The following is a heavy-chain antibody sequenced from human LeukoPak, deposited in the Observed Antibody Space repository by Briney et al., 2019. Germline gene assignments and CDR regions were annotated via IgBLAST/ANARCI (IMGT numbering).Heavy chain of an antibody. CDR3: ARASNSGWYEVGY. J-gene: IGHJ4*02. CDR2: ISSSGSTI. Sequence: PGGSLRLSCAASGFTVSNNYMTWIRQAPGKGLEWVSYISSSGSTIYYADSVKGRFTVSRDNAKNSLYLQMNSLRVEDTAVYYCARASNSGWYEVGYWGQGTLVTVSS. V-gene: IGHV3-11*01. D-gene: IGHD6-19*01. CDR1: GFTVSNNY.